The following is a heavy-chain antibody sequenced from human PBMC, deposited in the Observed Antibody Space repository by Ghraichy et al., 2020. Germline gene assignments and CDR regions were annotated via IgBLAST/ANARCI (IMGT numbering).Heavy chain of an antibody. J-gene: IGHJ6*02. CDR1: GDSISGSY. D-gene: IGHD2-2*02. CDR3: ARCTNCYTVGRADYHHAVDV. Sequence: SETLSLTCTVSGDSISGSYWSWIRQPPGKGLEWIANIYNSGTTNSNPSLKSRVTVSVDTSKNQFSLKLTSVTAADTAVYYCARCTNCYTVGRADYHHAVDVWGQGTTVPVSS. CDR2: IYNSGTT. V-gene: IGHV4-59*01.